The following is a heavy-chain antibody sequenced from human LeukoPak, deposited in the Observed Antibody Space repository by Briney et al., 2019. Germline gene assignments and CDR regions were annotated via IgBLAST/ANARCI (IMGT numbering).Heavy chain of an antibody. J-gene: IGHJ5*02. CDR1: GGSISSGGYY. CDR2: IYYSGST. D-gene: IGHD6-19*01. V-gene: IGHV4-31*03. CDR3: ARVRQQRLVRGNWFDP. Sequence: SETLSLTCTVSGGSISSGGYYWSWIRQHPGTGLEWIGYIYYSGSTYYNPSLKSRVTISVDTSKNQFSLKLSSVTAADTAVYYCARVRQQRLVRGNWFDPWGQGTLVTVSS.